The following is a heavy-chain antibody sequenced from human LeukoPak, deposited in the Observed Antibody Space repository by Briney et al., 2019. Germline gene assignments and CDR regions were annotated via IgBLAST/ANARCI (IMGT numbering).Heavy chain of an antibody. CDR2: IYYSGST. V-gene: IGHV4-61*05. CDR1: GGSISSSSYY. J-gene: IGHJ4*02. Sequence: SETLSLTCTVSGGSISSSSYYWGWIRQPPGKGLEWIGYIYYSGSTNYNPSLKSRVTISVDTSKNQFSLKLSSVTAADTAVYYCARKYCSSTSCYASRYSSSWYSEYYFDYWGQGTLVTVSS. CDR3: ARKYCSSTSCYASRYSSSWYSEYYFDY. D-gene: IGHD2-2*01.